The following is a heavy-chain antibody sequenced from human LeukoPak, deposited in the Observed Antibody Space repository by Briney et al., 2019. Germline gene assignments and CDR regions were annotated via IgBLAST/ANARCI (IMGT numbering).Heavy chain of an antibody. CDR3: AREGVGTSLNGGLWFDP. CDR2: IYYSWSA. D-gene: IGHD2-2*01. V-gene: IGHV4-59*01. Sequence: SETLSLTCTVSGGSISSYYWSWVRQPPGKGLEWIGYIYYSWSANYNPSLKSRVTISVDTSKNQFSLKLSSVTAANTAVYYCAREGVGTSLNGGLWFDPWGQGTLVTVSS. J-gene: IGHJ5*02. CDR1: GGSISSYY.